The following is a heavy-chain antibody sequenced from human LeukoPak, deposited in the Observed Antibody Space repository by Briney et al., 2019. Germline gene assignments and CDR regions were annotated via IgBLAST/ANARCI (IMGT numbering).Heavy chain of an antibody. J-gene: IGHJ3*02. Sequence: GGSLRLSCAASGFAFSKYWMTWVRQAPGKGLEWVSAISSSGGSTYYADSVKGRFTISRDNSKNTLYLQMNSLRAEDTAVYYCARVYYYDSSGSDAFDIWGQGTMVTVSS. CDR2: ISSSGGST. V-gene: IGHV3-23*01. CDR3: ARVYYYDSSGSDAFDI. D-gene: IGHD3-22*01. CDR1: GFAFSKYW.